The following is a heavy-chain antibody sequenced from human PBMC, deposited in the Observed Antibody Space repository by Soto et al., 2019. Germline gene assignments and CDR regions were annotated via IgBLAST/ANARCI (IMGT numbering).Heavy chain of an antibody. D-gene: IGHD1-26*01. CDR3: ARGPVVGDIPYFQH. CDR2: MNPNRGNT. J-gene: IGHJ1*01. Sequence: QVQLVQSGAEVKKPGASVKVSCKASGYTFTSYDINWVRQATGQGLEWLGWMNPNRGNTGDAQKCEGRVTRTRNTSRSTGYREVRGLRSEDRAVYYCARGPVVGDIPYFQHWGQGTLVTVSS. CDR1: GYTFTSYD. V-gene: IGHV1-8*01.